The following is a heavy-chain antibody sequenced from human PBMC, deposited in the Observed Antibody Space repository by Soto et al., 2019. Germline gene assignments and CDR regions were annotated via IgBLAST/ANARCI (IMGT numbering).Heavy chain of an antibody. CDR1: GYTFTSYA. D-gene: IGHD3-22*01. V-gene: IGHV1-3*01. Sequence: QVQLVQSGAEVKKPGASVKVSCKASGYTFTSYAMHWVRQAPGQRLEWMGWINAGNGNTKYSQKFQGRVTITRDTTASTAYMELSSLRSEDTAVYYCARGQGDYYDSSGYYHHYYGMDVWGQGTTVTVS. J-gene: IGHJ6*02. CDR3: ARGQGDYYDSSGYYHHYYGMDV. CDR2: INAGNGNT.